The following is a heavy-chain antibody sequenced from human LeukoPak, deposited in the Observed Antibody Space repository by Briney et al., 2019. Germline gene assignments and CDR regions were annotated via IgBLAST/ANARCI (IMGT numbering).Heavy chain of an antibody. Sequence: ASVKVSCKASGYTFTGYYMHWVRQAPGQGLEWMGWINPNSGGTNYAQKFQGRVTMTRDTSISTAYMALSRLRSDDTAVYYCARGPITMIVVALGAFDIWGQGTMVTVSS. V-gene: IGHV1-2*02. CDR3: ARGPITMIVVALGAFDI. J-gene: IGHJ3*02. D-gene: IGHD3-22*01. CDR1: GYTFTGYY. CDR2: INPNSGGT.